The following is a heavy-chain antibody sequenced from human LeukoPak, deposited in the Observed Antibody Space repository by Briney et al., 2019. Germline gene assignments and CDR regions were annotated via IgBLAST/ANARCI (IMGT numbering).Heavy chain of an antibody. Sequence: PGGSLRLSCAASGFTVSSNYMSWVRQAPGKGLEWVSVIYSGGSTYCADSVKGRFTISRDNSKNTLYLQMNSLRAEDTAVYYCARSERYCSGGSCYDFDYWGQGTLVTVSS. J-gene: IGHJ4*02. CDR1: GFTVSSNY. CDR3: ARSERYCSGGSCYDFDY. CDR2: IYSGGST. V-gene: IGHV3-66*01. D-gene: IGHD2-15*01.